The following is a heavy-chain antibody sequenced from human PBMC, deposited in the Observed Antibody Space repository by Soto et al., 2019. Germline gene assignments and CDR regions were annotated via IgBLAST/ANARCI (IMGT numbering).Heavy chain of an antibody. CDR3: ARDHYYDSSGYYPPHFDY. V-gene: IGHV3-23*01. Sequence: PGGSLRLSCAASGFTFSSYAMTWVRQAPGKGLEWVSAISGSGVGTYYADSVKGRFTISRDNSKNTLYLQMGSLRAEDMAVYYCARDHYYDSSGYYPPHFDYWGQGTLVTVSS. J-gene: IGHJ4*02. CDR2: ISGSGVGT. CDR1: GFTFSSYA. D-gene: IGHD3-22*01.